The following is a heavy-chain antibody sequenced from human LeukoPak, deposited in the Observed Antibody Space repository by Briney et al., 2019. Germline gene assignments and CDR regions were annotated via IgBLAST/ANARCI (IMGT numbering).Heavy chain of an antibody. J-gene: IGHJ4*02. D-gene: IGHD6-13*01. Sequence: AGGSLRLSCAASGFTFSSYGMHWVRQAPGKGLEWVAVISFDGSSKYYADSVKGRFTISRDNSKNTLYLQMNSLRDEDTAVYYCAKSGTRSSWSPRVKTYFDYWGQGTLVTVSS. CDR2: ISFDGSSK. V-gene: IGHV3-30*18. CDR1: GFTFSSYG. CDR3: AKSGTRSSWSPRVKTYFDY.